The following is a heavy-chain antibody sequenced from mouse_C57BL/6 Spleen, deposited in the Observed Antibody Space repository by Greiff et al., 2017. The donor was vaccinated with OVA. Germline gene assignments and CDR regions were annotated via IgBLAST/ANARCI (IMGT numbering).Heavy chain of an antibody. Sequence: EVQGVESGEGLVKPGGSLKLSCAASGFTFSSYAMSWVRQTPEKRLEWVAYISSGGDYIYYADTVKGRFTISRDNARNTLYLQMSSLKSEDTAMYYCTRPHYSNYPSYWYFDVWGTGTTVTVSS. CDR1: GFTFSSYA. D-gene: IGHD2-5*01. J-gene: IGHJ1*03. V-gene: IGHV5-9-1*02. CDR3: TRPHYSNYPSYWYFDV. CDR2: ISSGGDYI.